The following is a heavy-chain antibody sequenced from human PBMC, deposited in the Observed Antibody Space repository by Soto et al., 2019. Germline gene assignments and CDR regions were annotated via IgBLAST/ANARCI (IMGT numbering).Heavy chain of an antibody. Sequence: EVQLLESGGGLVQPGGSLRLSCAASGFTFSSYAMSWVRQAPGKGLEWISGISGSGVSTYYADSVKGRFTISRDNSKNTLYLQMNSLRAEDTAVYYCAKGAWYYDILPGYGYFDYWGQGTLVTVSS. V-gene: IGHV3-23*01. CDR2: ISGSGVST. CDR1: GFTFSSYA. CDR3: AKGAWYYDILPGYGYFDY. J-gene: IGHJ4*02. D-gene: IGHD3-9*01.